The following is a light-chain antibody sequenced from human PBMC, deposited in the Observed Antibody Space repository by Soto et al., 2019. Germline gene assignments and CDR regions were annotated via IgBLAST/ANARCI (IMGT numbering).Light chain of an antibody. CDR2: KAS. CDR1: QSISSW. V-gene: IGKV1-5*03. CDR3: QQYNSYWT. Sequence: DIQMTQSPSTLSASLGDTVTIACRASQSISSWLAWYQQKPGKAPKLLIYKASSLESGVPSRFSGSGSGTEFTLTISSLQPDDFATYYCQQYNSYWTFGQGTKVDI. J-gene: IGKJ1*01.